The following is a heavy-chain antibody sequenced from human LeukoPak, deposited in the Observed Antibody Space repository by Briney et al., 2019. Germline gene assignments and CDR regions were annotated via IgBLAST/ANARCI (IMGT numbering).Heavy chain of an antibody. CDR3: AKDTPSEYSSSPSFDY. V-gene: IGHV3-23*01. J-gene: IGHJ4*02. CDR2: ISGSGGST. D-gene: IGHD6-6*01. CDR1: GFTVSSNY. Sequence: GGSLRLSCAASGFTVSSNYMSWVRQAPGKGLEWVSAISGSGGSTYYADSVKGRFTISRDNSKNTLYLQMNSLRAEDTAVYYCAKDTPSEYSSSPSFDYWGQGTLVTVSS.